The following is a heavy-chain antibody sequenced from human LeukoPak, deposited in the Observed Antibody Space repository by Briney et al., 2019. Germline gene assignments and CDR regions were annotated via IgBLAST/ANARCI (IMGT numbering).Heavy chain of an antibody. D-gene: IGHD5-24*01. J-gene: IGHJ3*02. CDR2: TYYRSKWYN. CDR1: GGSINSHY. Sequence: SETLSLTCAVSGGSINSHYWSWIRQSPSRGLEWLGRTYYRSKWYNDYAVSVKSRITINPDTSKNQFSLQLNSVTPEDTAVYYCARSLETATTDAFDIWGQGTMVTVSS. V-gene: IGHV6-1*01. CDR3: ARSLETATTDAFDI.